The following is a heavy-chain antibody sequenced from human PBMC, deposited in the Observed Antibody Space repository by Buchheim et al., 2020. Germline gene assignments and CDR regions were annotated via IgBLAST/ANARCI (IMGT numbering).Heavy chain of an antibody. J-gene: IGHJ4*02. CDR1: GYTFTSYY. CDR2: INPSGGST. Sequence: QVQLVQSGAEVKKPGASVNVSCKASGYTFTSYYMHWVRQAPGQGLEWMGIINPSGGSTSHAQKFQGRVTMTRDTSTSTVYMELSSLRSEDTAVYYCARDRPSDYYDSSGYYPDYWGQGTL. CDR3: ARDRPSDYYDSSGYYPDY. D-gene: IGHD3-22*01. V-gene: IGHV1-46*01.